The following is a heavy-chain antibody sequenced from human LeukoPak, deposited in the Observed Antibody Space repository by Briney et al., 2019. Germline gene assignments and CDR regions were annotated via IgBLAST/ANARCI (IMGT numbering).Heavy chain of an antibody. J-gene: IGHJ6*02. CDR2: ISGSGGST. V-gene: IGHV3-23*01. CDR3: ARDRTGQNHYYYYGMDV. Sequence: GGSLRLSCAASGFTFSSYAMSWVRQAPGKGLEWVSAISGSGGSTYYADSVKGRFTISRDNSKNTLYLQMNSLRAEDTAVYYCARDRTGQNHYYYYGMDVWGQGTTVTVSS. CDR1: GFTFSSYA. D-gene: IGHD2-8*02.